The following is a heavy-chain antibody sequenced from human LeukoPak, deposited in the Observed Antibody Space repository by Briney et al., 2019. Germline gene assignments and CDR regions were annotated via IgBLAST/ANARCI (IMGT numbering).Heavy chain of an antibody. CDR3: ARAEQQTTLDY. J-gene: IGHJ4*02. CDR1: GGSFSGHY. D-gene: IGHD6-13*01. V-gene: IGHV4-34*01. Sequence: SETLSLTCAVYGGSFSGHYWSWIRQPPGKGLEWIGEINHSGSTNYNPSLKSRVTISVDTSKNQFSLKLSSVTAADTAVYYCARAEQQTTLDYWGQGTLVTVSS. CDR2: INHSGST.